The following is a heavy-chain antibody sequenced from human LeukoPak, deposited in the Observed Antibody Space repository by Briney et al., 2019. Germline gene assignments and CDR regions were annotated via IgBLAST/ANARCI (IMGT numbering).Heavy chain of an antibody. CDR3: ARGVLSTYYDFWSGYWYYFDY. CDR2: IIPMFGTA. V-gene: IGHV1-69*01. J-gene: IGHJ4*02. D-gene: IGHD3-3*01. CDR1: GGTFSSYA. Sequence: SVKVSCKASGGTFSSYAISWVRQAPGQGLEWMGGIIPMFGTANYAQKFQGRVTITADESTGTAYMELSSLRSEDTAVYYCARGVLSTYYDFWSGYWYYFDYWGQGTLVTVSS.